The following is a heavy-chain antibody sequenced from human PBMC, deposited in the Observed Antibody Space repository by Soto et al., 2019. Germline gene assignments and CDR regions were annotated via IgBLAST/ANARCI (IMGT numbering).Heavy chain of an antibody. CDR3: AREQNYGTGSYDY. CDR1: GFTFSTYT. D-gene: IGHD3-10*01. Sequence: QVQLVESGGGVVQPGRSLRLSCAASGFTFSTYTLHWVRQAPGKRLEWVALISYAERNKYYADSVKGRLTISRDNSTKALYLQMNRLRGDDTAVYYCAREQNYGTGSYDYWGQGTLVTVSS. V-gene: IGHV3-30*04. J-gene: IGHJ4*02. CDR2: ISYAERNK.